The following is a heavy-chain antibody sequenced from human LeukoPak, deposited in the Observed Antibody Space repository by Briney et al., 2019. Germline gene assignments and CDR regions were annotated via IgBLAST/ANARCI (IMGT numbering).Heavy chain of an antibody. CDR1: GFTFTDYY. CDR3: VRGGNVAAAHFDY. CDR2: ISTSGSTI. V-gene: IGHV3-11*04. Sequence: PGGSLRLSCAVSGFTFTDYYMSWIRQAPGKGLEWISYISTSGSTIYYATSVKGRFTISRDNTEDSLFLQMNSLRVEDTAIYYCVRGGNVAAAHFDYWGQGTLVTVSS. J-gene: IGHJ4*02. D-gene: IGHD6-13*01.